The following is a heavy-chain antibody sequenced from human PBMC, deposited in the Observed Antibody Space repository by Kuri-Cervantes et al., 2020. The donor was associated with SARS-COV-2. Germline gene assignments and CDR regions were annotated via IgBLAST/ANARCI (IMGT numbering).Heavy chain of an antibody. Sequence: GESLKISCAASGFTFNSYGMHWVRQAPGKGLEWVALISYDGLNKYYAGSVRGRFTISRDNSKNTVSLHMNSLRAEDTAMYYCARGAANYYYMDVWGKGTTVTVSS. CDR3: ARGAANYYYMDV. J-gene: IGHJ6*03. CDR1: GFTFNSYG. CDR2: ISYDGLNK. V-gene: IGHV3-30*03. D-gene: IGHD3-16*01.